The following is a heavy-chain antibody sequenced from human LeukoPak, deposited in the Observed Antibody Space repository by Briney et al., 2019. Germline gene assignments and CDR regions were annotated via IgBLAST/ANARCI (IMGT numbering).Heavy chain of an antibody. D-gene: IGHD3-22*01. CDR1: GFTVSSNY. V-gene: IGHV3-53*01. Sequence: GGSLRLSCAASGFTVSSNYLSWVRQAPGKGLEWVSTIYTGGNTYYAASVKGRFTISRDFSKNTVFLHMNSLRAEDTAMYYCARGDDSGYYDYFDYWGQGALATVSS. CDR3: ARGDDSGYYDYFDY. CDR2: IYTGGNT. J-gene: IGHJ4*02.